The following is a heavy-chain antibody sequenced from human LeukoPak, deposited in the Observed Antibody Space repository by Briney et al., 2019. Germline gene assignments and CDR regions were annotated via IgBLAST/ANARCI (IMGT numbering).Heavy chain of an antibody. CDR1: GFTFSNYA. V-gene: IGHV3-23*01. CDR3: ARRYYDTSGYYSLDY. CDR2: ISESGGST. J-gene: IGHJ4*02. D-gene: IGHD3-22*01. Sequence: GGSLRLSCAASGFTFSNYAMSWVRQAPGKGLEWVSIISESGGSTNYADSVKGRFTISRDNSKNTLFLQMNSLRAEDTAVYYCARRYYDTSGYYSLDYWGQGTLVSVSS.